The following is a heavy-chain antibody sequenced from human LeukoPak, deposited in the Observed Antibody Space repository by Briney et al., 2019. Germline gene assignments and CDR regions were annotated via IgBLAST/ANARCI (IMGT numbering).Heavy chain of an antibody. CDR1: GGSISSGGYY. D-gene: IGHD5-12*01. CDR3: ARDSGYDNGYYYGMDV. Sequence: SETLSLTCTVSGGSISSGGYYWSWIRQHPGKGLEWIGYIYYSGSTYYNPSLKGRVSISIDTSKNQFSLKLSSVTAADTAVYYCARDSGYDNGYYYGMDVWGQGTTVTVSS. J-gene: IGHJ6*02. V-gene: IGHV4-31*03. CDR2: IYYSGST.